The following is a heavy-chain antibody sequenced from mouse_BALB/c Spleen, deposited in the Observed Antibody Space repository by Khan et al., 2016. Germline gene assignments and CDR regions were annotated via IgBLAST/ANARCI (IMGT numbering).Heavy chain of an antibody. CDR2: IDTENGDT. Sequence: EVQLQESGAELVRSGASVKLTCTASGFNIKDYYMHWVKKRPEQGLEWIGWIDTENGDTEYAPKFQGKATMTADTSSNTAYQQLSSLTSEATDVSYCNAWVITTVVATDYWGQGTTLTVSS. D-gene: IGHD1-1*01. J-gene: IGHJ2*01. CDR3: NAWVITTVVATDY. V-gene: IGHV14-4*02. CDR1: GFNIKDYY.